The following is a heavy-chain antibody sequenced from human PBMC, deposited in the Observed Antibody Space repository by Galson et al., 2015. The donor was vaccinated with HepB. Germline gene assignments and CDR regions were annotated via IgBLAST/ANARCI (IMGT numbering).Heavy chain of an antibody. Sequence: LSLTCAVYGGSFSGMCWNWIRQSPGKGLEWIGEINYNRGTNYNPSLKSRVNISVDKSKNQFSLKLSSLTAADTAVYYCARRKGDDTFYYYVMDVWSQGTTVTVSS. V-gene: IGHV4-34*01. CDR3: ARRKGDDTFYYYVMDV. D-gene: IGHD2/OR15-2a*01. J-gene: IGHJ6*01. CDR2: INYNRGT. CDR1: GGSFSGMC.